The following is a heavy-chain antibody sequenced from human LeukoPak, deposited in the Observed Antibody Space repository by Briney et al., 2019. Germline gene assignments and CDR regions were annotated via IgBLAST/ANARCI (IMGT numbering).Heavy chain of an antibody. J-gene: IGHJ3*02. Sequence: SETLSLTCTVSGGSISSYYWGWIRQPPGKGLEWIGSIYYSGSTYYNPSLKSRVTISVDTSKNQFSLKLSSVTAADTAVYYCARLLKAQRYFDWLPRGDAFDIWGQGTMVTVSS. CDR1: GGSISSYY. V-gene: IGHV4-39*01. CDR2: IYYSGST. CDR3: ARLLKAQRYFDWLPRGDAFDI. D-gene: IGHD3-9*01.